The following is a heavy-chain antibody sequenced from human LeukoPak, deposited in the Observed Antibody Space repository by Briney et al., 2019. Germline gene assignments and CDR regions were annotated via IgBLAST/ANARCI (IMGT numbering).Heavy chain of an antibody. CDR2: INHSGST. D-gene: IGHD6-19*01. CDR1: GGSFSGYY. J-gene: IGHJ6*03. CDR3: ARRKTAGTLWYYYYYMDV. Sequence: SETLSLTCAVYGGSFSGYYWSWIRQPPGKGLEWMGEINHSGSTNYNPSLKSRVTISVDTSKNQFSLKLSSVTAADTAVYYCARRKTAGTLWYYYYYMDVWGKGTTVTISS. V-gene: IGHV4-34*01.